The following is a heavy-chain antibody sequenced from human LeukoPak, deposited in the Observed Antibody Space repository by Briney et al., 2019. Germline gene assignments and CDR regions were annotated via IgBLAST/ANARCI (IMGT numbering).Heavy chain of an antibody. V-gene: IGHV3-48*03. CDR3: ARLPYCSSTSCYYYYYYYMDV. J-gene: IGHJ6*03. D-gene: IGHD2-2*01. CDR1: GFIFSSYE. Sequence: QPGGSLRLSCAASGFIFSSYEMNWVRQAPGKGLEWVAYISTSGKTIYYADSVKGRFTISRDNAKNSLYLQMNSLRAEDTAVYYCARLPYCSSTSCYYYYYYYMDVWGKGTTVTVSS. CDR2: ISTSGKTI.